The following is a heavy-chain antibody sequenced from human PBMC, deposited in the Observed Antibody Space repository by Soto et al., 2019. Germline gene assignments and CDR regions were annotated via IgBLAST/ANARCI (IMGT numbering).Heavy chain of an antibody. Sequence: VKVSCKASGYPFTNYYLHWVRQAPGEGLEWVRMITRSARSASYAQKLRGSLTMDRDTSTATVYMELSRLTSEDTAVDYGARVNSDENGVLDHWGLGTLVTVSS. D-gene: IGHD1-1*01. J-gene: IGHJ4*02. V-gene: IGHV1-46*04. CDR1: GYPFTNYY. CDR2: ITRSARSA. CDR3: ARVNSDENGVLDH.